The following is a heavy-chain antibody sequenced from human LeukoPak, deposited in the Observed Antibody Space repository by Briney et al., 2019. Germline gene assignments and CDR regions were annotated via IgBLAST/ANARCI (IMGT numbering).Heavy chain of an antibody. CDR2: TYFRSKWYN. Sequence: SQTLSLTCGLFGDSVSSNYAAWNWIRQPPSRGLEWLGMTYFRSKWYNDYAVSVKSRIIITPETSKNQFSLQLNSVTPEDTAVYYCAKGSLQGGFDYWGQGTLVIVSS. J-gene: IGHJ4*02. CDR1: GDSVSSNYAA. CDR3: AKGSLQGGFDY. D-gene: IGHD3-10*01. V-gene: IGHV6-1*01.